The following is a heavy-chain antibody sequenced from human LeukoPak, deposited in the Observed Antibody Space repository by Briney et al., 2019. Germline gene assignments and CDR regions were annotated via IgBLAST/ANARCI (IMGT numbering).Heavy chain of an antibody. V-gene: IGHV3-23*01. CDR3: AKGLSASGYINAFDI. CDR2: LRGDGDAT. J-gene: IGHJ3*02. CDR1: QFTFNNFV. Sequence: AGGSLRHSRFPSQFTFNNFVMNWLPQAPGKGLHWVASLRGDGDATYHADSLRGRFPNSRDNFKITLYLQMDSLRVEDTAVYHCAKGLSASGYINAFDIWGQGTMVTVSS. D-gene: IGHD5-12*01.